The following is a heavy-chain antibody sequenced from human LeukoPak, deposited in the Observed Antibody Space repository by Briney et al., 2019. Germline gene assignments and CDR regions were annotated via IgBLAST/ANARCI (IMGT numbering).Heavy chain of an antibody. D-gene: IGHD1-26*01. J-gene: IGHJ4*02. CDR1: GLTFSTYR. CDR2: INPDGSIR. CDR3: AREARVGGALQY. Sequence: GGSLRLSCAASGLTFSTYRMHWVRQAPGKGLAWVARINPDGSIRTYANSVQGRVTISRDTAKDTLFLQMNSLRAEDTAVYYCAREARVGGALQYWGQGTPVTVSS. V-gene: IGHV3-74*03.